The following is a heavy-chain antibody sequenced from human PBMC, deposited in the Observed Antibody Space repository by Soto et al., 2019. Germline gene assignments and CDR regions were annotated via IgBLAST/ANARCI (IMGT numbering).Heavy chain of an antibody. V-gene: IGHV5-51*01. Sequence: GESLKISCKGSGYSFTSYWIGWVRQTPGKGLEWMGVIYPGGSDTRYSPSFQGQVTISADKSINTAYLQWSSLKASDTAMYYCARGPRDYFDSTGYFFPHWFDPWGQGTLVTVSS. D-gene: IGHD3-22*01. CDR3: ARGPRDYFDSTGYFFPHWFDP. CDR1: GYSFTSYW. J-gene: IGHJ5*02. CDR2: IYPGGSDT.